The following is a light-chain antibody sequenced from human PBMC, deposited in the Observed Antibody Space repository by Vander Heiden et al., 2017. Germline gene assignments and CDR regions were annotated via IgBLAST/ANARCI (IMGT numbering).Light chain of an antibody. J-gene: IGKJ4*01. V-gene: IGKV4-1*01. CDR2: GAS. CDR3: QQYYRTPIT. CDR1: QSVLYSSKNKNY. Sequence: DIVMTQSPDSLAVSLGERATINCKSSQSVLYSSKNKNYLAWFQQKPGQPPKLLIYGASTRESGVPDRFSGSGSGTDFTLSISSLQAEDVAVYYCQQYYRTPITFGGGTKVEIK.